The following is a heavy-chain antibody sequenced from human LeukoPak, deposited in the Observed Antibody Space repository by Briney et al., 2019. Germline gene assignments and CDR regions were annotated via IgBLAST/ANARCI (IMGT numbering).Heavy chain of an antibody. D-gene: IGHD2-2*01. CDR1: GFTFSNYW. J-gene: IGHJ4*02. Sequence: GGSRRLSCAASGFTFSNYWMHWVRQAPGEGLVWVSRISTDGSSSTYTDSVKGRFTISRDNAKNTLNLQMNSLRAEDTAIYYCGRGFALVPAGIPDYWGQGILATVSS. CDR2: ISTDGSSS. V-gene: IGHV3-74*01. CDR3: GRGFALVPAGIPDY.